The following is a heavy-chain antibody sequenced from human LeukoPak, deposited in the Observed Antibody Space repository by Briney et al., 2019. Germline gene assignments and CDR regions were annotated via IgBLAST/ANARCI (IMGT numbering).Heavy chain of an antibody. CDR2: IRSNSDGGTI. CDR1: GFTFSSYW. D-gene: IGHD1-7*01. J-gene: IGHJ6*02. CDR3: ATDEDWNYARKDV. V-gene: IGHV3-15*01. Sequence: GGSLRLSCAASGFTFSSYWMSWVRQAPGKGLEWVGRIRSNSDGGTIDYAAPVRGRFGLSRDDSKNTLYLQMNSLQTEDTAVYYCATDEDWNYARKDVWGQGATVIVSS.